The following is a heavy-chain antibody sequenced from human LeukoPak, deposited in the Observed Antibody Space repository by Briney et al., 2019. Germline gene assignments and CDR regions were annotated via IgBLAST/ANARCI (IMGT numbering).Heavy chain of an antibody. CDR3: ARGSAPRYYYYYYYMDV. D-gene: IGHD3-16*02. J-gene: IGHJ6*03. V-gene: IGHV4-34*01. CDR2: INHSGST. Sequence: SETLSLTCAVYGGSFSGYYWCWIRQPPGKGLEWIGEINHSGSTNYNPSLKSRVTISVDTSKNQFSLKLSSVTAADTAVYYCARGSAPRYYYYYYYMDVWGKGTTVTVSS. CDR1: GGSFSGYY.